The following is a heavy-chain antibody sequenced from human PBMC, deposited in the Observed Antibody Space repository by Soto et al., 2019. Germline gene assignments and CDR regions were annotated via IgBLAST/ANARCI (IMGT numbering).Heavy chain of an antibody. CDR3: AREGSLCAYHFAIGIQLCSFDR. J-gene: IGHJ5*02. CDR2: IPPGGSP. Sequence: ETLSLTCAIYGASFASLSRSWVRQSPGKGLEWIGEIPPGGSPNYNPSLKSRVTISGDTSKNQISLNLTSVTAADMAVYYCAREGSLCAYHFAIGIQLCSFDRWCQ. V-gene: IGHV4-34*01. D-gene: IGHD3-10*02. CDR1: GASFASLS.